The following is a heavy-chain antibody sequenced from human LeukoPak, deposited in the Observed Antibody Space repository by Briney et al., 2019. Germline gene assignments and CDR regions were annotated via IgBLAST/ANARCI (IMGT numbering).Heavy chain of an antibody. Sequence: SETLSLTCAVSGGSISSNNWWSWVRQPPGKGLEWIGEIYHSGSTYYNPSLKSRVTISVDTSKNQFSLKLSSVTAADTAVYYCARDSKVAFDIWGQGTMVTVSS. D-gene: IGHD3-3*02. CDR2: IYHSGST. CDR1: GGSISSNNW. CDR3: ARDSKVAFDI. V-gene: IGHV4-4*02. J-gene: IGHJ3*02.